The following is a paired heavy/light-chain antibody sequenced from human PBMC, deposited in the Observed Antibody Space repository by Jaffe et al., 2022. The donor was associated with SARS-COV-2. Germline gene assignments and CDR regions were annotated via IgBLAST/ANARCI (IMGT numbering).Light chain of an antibody. J-gene: IGKJ1*01. V-gene: IGKV1-5*03. Sequence: DIQMTQSPSTLSASVGDRVTITCRASENIISWLAWYQQKPGKAPKLLIYKASSLESGVPSRFSGSGSGTEFTLTISNLQPDDFATYYCQQYNSYSRTFGQGTKVEIK. CDR3: QQYNSYSRT. CDR1: ENIISW. CDR2: KAS.
Heavy chain of an antibody. D-gene: IGHD1-26*01. CDR3: ARHTAGGPGYYYLDV. CDR1: GYSFTKSW. CDR2: IYPGDSDT. Sequence: EVQLVQSGAEVKKPGESLRISCQGSGYSFTKSWIGWVRQMPGKGLEWMGIIYPGDSDTRFSPSFQGQVTISADRSISTAYLQWSSLRASDTAIYYCARHTAGGPGYYYLDVWGEGTTVTVSS. J-gene: IGHJ6*03. V-gene: IGHV5-51*01.